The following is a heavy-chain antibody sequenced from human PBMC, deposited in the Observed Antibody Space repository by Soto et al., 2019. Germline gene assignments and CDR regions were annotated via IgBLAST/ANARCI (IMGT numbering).Heavy chain of an antibody. D-gene: IGHD3-22*01. CDR2: IKQDGSEK. J-gene: IGHJ4*02. CDR1: GFTFSSYW. Sequence: PGGSLRLSCAASGFTFSSYWMSWVRQAPGKGLEWVANIKQDGSEKYYVDSVKGRFTISRDNAKNSLYLQMNSLRAEDTAVYYCARESPYYDSSGYPLDYWGQGTLVNVSS. CDR3: ARESPYYDSSGYPLDY. V-gene: IGHV3-7*01.